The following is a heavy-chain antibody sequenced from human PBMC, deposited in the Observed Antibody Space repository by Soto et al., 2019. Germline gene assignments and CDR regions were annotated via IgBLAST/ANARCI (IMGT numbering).Heavy chain of an antibody. CDR3: ARELSITIFGVVISSWFDP. D-gene: IGHD3-3*01. CDR2: IYYSGST. CDR1: GGSISSGGYY. J-gene: IGHJ5*02. V-gene: IGHV4-31*03. Sequence: QVQLQESGPGLVKPSQTLSLTCTVSGGSISSGGYYWSWIRQHPVKGLEWIGYIYYSGSTYYHPSLKSRVTISVDTSKNQFSLKLSSVTAADTAVYYCARELSITIFGVVISSWFDPWGQGTLVTVSS.